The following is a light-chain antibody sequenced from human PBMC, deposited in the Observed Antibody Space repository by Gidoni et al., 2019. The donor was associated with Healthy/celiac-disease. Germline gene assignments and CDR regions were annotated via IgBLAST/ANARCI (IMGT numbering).Light chain of an antibody. J-gene: IGKJ1*01. CDR1: QSISSW. Sequence: DIQMTQSPSTLSASVGDRVTITCRASQSISSWLAWYQQKPGKAPKLLIYKASSLESGVPSRFIGSGSGTEFTLTIIILQPDDFATYYCQQYNSYWGTFGQGTKVEIK. CDR3: QQYNSYWGT. V-gene: IGKV1-5*03. CDR2: KAS.